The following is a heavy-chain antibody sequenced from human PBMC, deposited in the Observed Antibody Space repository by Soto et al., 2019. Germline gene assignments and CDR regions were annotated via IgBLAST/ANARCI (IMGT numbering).Heavy chain of an antibody. V-gene: IGHV5-51*01. CDR2: IYPGDSDT. CDR3: ARHRNYDILTGRPDY. CDR1: GYSFTSYR. J-gene: IGHJ4*02. Sequence: GESLKISCKGSGYSFTSYRIGWVRQTPGKGLEWMGIIYPGDSDTRYSPSFPGQVTISADKSIRTAYLQWSSLKASDTAVYYCARHRNYDILTGRPDYWGQGTLVTVSS. D-gene: IGHD3-9*01.